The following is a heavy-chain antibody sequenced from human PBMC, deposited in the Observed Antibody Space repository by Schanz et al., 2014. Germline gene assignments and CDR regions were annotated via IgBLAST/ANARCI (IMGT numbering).Heavy chain of an antibody. CDR1: GYTFNNHG. CDR2: ISAFDDKT. Sequence: QVQLVPSGGEVKKPGASATVSCKASGYTFNNHGISWVRQAPGQGLEWMGWISAFDDKTDYAQNFQGRLIMTTDTSTTTVYMELRGLRSDDTAVYYCARETTIITGGAFDVWGQGTMVTVSS. V-gene: IGHV1-18*01. CDR3: ARETTIITGGAFDV. D-gene: IGHD3-9*01. J-gene: IGHJ3*01.